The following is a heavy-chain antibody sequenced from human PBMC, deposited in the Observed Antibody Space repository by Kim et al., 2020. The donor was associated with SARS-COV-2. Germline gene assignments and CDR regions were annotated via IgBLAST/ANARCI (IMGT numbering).Heavy chain of an antibody. Sequence: SETLSLTCGVYGGSFSGYYWTWIRQPPGKGLEWIGEINDSGSTNYNPSLKTRVTISVDTSKNQFPLKLSSVTAADTAVYYCARGTGYRRLHFDYCGQGSLVTV. D-gene: IGHD3-9*01. CDR3: ARGTGYRRLHFDY. J-gene: IGHJ4*02. CDR1: GGSFSGYY. CDR2: INDSGST. V-gene: IGHV4-34*01.